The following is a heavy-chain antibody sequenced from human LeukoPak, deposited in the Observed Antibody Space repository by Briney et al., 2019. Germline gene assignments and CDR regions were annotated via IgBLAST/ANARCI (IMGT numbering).Heavy chain of an antibody. CDR1: GGSISPYY. V-gene: IGHV4-59*01. D-gene: IGHD6-6*01. CDR3: ARDWGVTGRPGYMDV. CDR2: IYHSGKT. J-gene: IGHJ6*03. Sequence: SEALSLTCTVSGGSISPYYWSWIRQSPGKGLEWIGYIYHSGKTYYNPSLKSRITISVDTSKNQFSLKVTSVTAADTAVYYCARDWGVTGRPGYMDVWGKGTTVTVSS.